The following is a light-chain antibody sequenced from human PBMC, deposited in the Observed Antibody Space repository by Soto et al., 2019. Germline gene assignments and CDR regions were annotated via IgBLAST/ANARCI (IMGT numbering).Light chain of an antibody. Sequence: EIVMTQSPATLSVSPGDRATLSCRASQSVFSSLAWFQQKPGQAPRLLIYGAATRATGIPDRFSGSGSGTDFTLTITRLEPEDFAMYYCQRYDSLRTFGQGTKVDIK. CDR3: QRYDSLRT. V-gene: IGKV3-15*01. J-gene: IGKJ1*01. CDR1: QSVFSS. CDR2: GAA.